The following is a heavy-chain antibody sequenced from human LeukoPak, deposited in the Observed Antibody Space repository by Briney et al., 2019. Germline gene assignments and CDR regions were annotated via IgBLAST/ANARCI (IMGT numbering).Heavy chain of an antibody. Sequence: KPSETLSLTCTVSGGSISSYYWSWIRQPAGKGLEWIGRIYTSGSTNYNPSLKSRVTMSVDTSKNQFSLKLSSVTAADTAVYYCARFNYYGSGSYTYYYYYMDVWSKGTTVTVSS. V-gene: IGHV4-4*07. CDR1: GGSISSYY. D-gene: IGHD3-10*01. J-gene: IGHJ6*03. CDR2: IYTSGST. CDR3: ARFNYYGSGSYTYYYYYMDV.